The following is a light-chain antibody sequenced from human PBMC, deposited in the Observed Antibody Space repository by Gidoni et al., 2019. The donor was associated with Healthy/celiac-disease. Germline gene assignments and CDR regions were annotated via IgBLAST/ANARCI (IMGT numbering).Light chain of an antibody. Sequence: EIVMTQSPATLSVSPGERATLSCRASQSVSSNLAWYQQKPGQAPRLLIYAASNRATGSPARFSGSGSGTEFTLTISSLQSEDFAVYYCQQYNNWPRWTFGQGTKVEIK. CDR3: QQYNNWPRWT. CDR1: QSVSSN. CDR2: AAS. V-gene: IGKV3-15*01. J-gene: IGKJ1*01.